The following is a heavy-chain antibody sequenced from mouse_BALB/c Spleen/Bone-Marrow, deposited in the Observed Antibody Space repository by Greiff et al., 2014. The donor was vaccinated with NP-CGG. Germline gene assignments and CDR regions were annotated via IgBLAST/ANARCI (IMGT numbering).Heavy chain of an antibody. V-gene: IGHV1-7*01. J-gene: IGHJ3*01. Sequence: VKLVESGAELAKPGASVKMSCKASGYTFTNYWMHWVKQRPGQGLEWIGYIYPSTGYTEYNQKFKDKATLTSDKSSSTAYMQRSSLTSEDSAVYYCAGGRFAYWGQGTLVTVSA. CDR2: IYPSTGYT. CDR1: GYTFTNYW. CDR3: AGGRFAY. D-gene: IGHD1-1*02.